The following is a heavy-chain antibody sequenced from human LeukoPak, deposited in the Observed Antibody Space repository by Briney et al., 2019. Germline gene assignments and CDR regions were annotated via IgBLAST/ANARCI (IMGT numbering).Heavy chain of an antibody. J-gene: IGHJ6*02. Sequence: RTSGPALVKRTQTLTLTCTFSGFSVTTKGMCVSWIRQPPGKALEWLASIDWDDDKYYSTSLKTRLTISKDTSKNQVVLTMTNMDPVDTATYYCARIVRQIRLYGMDVWGQGTTVTVSS. CDR1: GFSVTTKGMC. CDR3: ARIVRQIRLYGMDV. CDR2: IDWDDDK. V-gene: IGHV2-70*11. D-gene: IGHD5-18*01.